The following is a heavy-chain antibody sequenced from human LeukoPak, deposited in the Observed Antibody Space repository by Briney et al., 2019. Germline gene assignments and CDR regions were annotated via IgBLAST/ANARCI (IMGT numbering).Heavy chain of an antibody. V-gene: IGHV3-72*01. J-gene: IGHJ4*02. CDR3: ATGGQGLAPTTYIY. Sequence: PGGSLRLSCAASGFTFSDHYMDWVRQAPGKGLEWVGRVPNKANSYTTEYAASVKGRFTISRDDSKNSLYLQMNSLKTEDTAVYYCATGGQGLAPTTYIYWGQGTLVTVSS. CDR1: GFTFSDHY. D-gene: IGHD3/OR15-3a*01. CDR2: VPNKANSYTT.